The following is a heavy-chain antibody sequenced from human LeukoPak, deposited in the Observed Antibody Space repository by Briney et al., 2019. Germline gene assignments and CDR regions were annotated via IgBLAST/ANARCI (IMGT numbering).Heavy chain of an antibody. V-gene: IGHV4-59*01. J-gene: IGHJ4*02. D-gene: IGHD5-12*01. CDR1: GGSISSYY. CDR2: IYYSGGT. CDR3: ARVSGYDWESFFDY. Sequence: SETLSLTCTVSGGSISSYYWSWIRQPPGKGLEWIGYIYYSGGTNYNPSLKSRVTIPVDTSKNQFSLKLSSVIAADTAVYYCARVSGYDWESFFDYWGQGTLVTVSS.